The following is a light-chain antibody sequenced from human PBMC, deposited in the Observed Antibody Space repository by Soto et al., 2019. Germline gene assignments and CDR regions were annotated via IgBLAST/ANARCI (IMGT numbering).Light chain of an antibody. CDR2: WAS. CDR1: QSVLYSSNNKNY. J-gene: IGKJ2*01. V-gene: IGKV4-1*01. Sequence: DIVMTQSPDSLAVSLGERATINCKSSQSVLYSSNNKNYLAWYQQKPGQPPKLLIYWASTLESGVPDRFTGSGSGTDFTLTISSLQAEDVAVYYCQQYYDTPYTFGQGTKLEI. CDR3: QQYYDTPYT.